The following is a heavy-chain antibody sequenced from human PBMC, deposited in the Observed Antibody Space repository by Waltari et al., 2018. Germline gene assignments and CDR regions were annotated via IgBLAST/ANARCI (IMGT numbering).Heavy chain of an antibody. CDR3: ARDLSPSGSSY. D-gene: IGHD1-26*01. CDR1: GYTFTGYY. CDR2: INPDRGGT. Sequence: QVQLVQSGAEVKKPGASVKVSCKASGYTFTGYYMHWVRQAPGQGLEWRGRINPDRGGTNYAQKVQGRVTMTRDTSISTADMELSRLGSDDTAVYYCARDLSPSGSSYWGQGTLVTVSS. V-gene: IGHV1-2*06. J-gene: IGHJ4*02.